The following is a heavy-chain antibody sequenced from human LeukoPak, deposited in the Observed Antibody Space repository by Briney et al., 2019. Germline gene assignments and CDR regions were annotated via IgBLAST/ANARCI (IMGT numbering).Heavy chain of an antibody. CDR2: IYYSGST. CDR3: ARRFEWGGGNYFDY. CDR1: GGSISSSSYY. Sequence: PSGTLSLTCAVSGGSISSSSYYWGWIRQPPGKGLEWIGSIYYSGSTYYNPSLKSRVTISVDTSKNQFSLKLSSVTAADTAVYYCARRFEWGGGNYFDYWGQGTLVTVSS. V-gene: IGHV4-39*01. D-gene: IGHD3-9*01. J-gene: IGHJ4*02.